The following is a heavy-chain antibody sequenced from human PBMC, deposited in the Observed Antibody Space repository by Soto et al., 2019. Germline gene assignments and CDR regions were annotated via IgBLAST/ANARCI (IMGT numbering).Heavy chain of an antibody. CDR2: ISGSGGST. Sequence: VQLLESGGGLVQPGGSLRLSCAASGFTFSSYAMSWVRQAPGKGLEWVSAISGSGGSTYYADSVKGRFTISRDNSKNTLYLQMNSLRAEDTAVYYCANSPEMYYDFWSGYYKYYGMDVWGQGTTVTVSS. CDR1: GFTFSSYA. CDR3: ANSPEMYYDFWSGYYKYYGMDV. D-gene: IGHD3-3*01. J-gene: IGHJ6*02. V-gene: IGHV3-23*01.